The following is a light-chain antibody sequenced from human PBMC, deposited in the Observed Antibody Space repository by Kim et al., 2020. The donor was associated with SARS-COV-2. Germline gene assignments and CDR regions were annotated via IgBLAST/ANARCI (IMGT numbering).Light chain of an antibody. CDR1: QSISSEF. CDR2: GAS. Sequence: PGERATLSCRASQSISSEFLAWYQQISGQPPRLLIFGASNRAAGIPDRFSGGGSGTDFTLTITRLEPAESAVYYCQQYTTSPPAYTFGQGTKLEI. CDR3: QQYTTSPPAYT. J-gene: IGKJ2*01. V-gene: IGKV3-20*01.